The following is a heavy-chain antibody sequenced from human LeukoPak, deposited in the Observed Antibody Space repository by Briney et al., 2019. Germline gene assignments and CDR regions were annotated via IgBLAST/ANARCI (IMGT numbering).Heavy chain of an antibody. J-gene: IGHJ4*02. D-gene: IGHD6-19*01. CDR1: GFTFDDYY. Sequence: GGSLRLSCTASGFTFDDYYMSWIRQAPGKGLEWLSYISSAGGTIYYADSLKGRLTISRDNAKNSLYLQINSLRAEDTAVYYCAGAAHSGRSSRYFDHWGQGTLVTVSS. CDR3: AGAAHSGRSSRYFDH. V-gene: IGHV3-11*01. CDR2: ISSAGGTI.